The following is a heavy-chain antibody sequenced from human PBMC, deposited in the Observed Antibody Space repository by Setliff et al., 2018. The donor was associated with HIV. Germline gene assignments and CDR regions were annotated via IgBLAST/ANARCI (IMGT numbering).Heavy chain of an antibody. CDR1: GFTFSSYA. CDR2: ISYDGSNK. V-gene: IGHV3-30*04. D-gene: IGHD7-27*01. Sequence: GGSLRLSCAASGFTFSSYAMHWVRQAPGKGLEWVAVISYDGSNKYYADSVKGRFTISRDNSKNTLYLQMNSLRAEDTAVYYCARERPNSLYFDFWGQGTRVTVS. J-gene: IGHJ4*02. CDR3: ARERPNSLYFDF.